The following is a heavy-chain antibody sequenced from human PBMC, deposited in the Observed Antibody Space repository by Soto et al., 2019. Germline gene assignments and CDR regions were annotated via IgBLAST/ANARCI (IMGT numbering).Heavy chain of an antibody. V-gene: IGHV3-7*02. D-gene: IGHD3-10*01. J-gene: IGHJ4*02. CDR3: VTDRGTY. CDR1: GLSFSNTW. Sequence: EVQLVESGGDFVQPGGYLRLSCAASGLSFSNTWMNWVRQAPGKGLEWVANIKQFGSETYYVDSVKGRFTISRDDARPSVYLQMSSLRVDDTAIYYCVTDRGTYWGQGTPLTVSS. CDR2: IKQFGSET.